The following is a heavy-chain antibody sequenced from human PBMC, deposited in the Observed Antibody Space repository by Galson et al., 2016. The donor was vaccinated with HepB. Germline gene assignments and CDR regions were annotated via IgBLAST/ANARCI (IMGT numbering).Heavy chain of an antibody. D-gene: IGHD6-19*01. V-gene: IGHV3-11*01. Sequence: WVSYISSSGGAKFYVDSVKGRFTISRDNTKNSLFLQVTSLTAEDTAVYYCAKSGSRWSYHYGMDVWGQGTTVTVSS. J-gene: IGHJ6*02. CDR3: AKSGSRWSYHYGMDV. CDR2: ISSSGGAK.